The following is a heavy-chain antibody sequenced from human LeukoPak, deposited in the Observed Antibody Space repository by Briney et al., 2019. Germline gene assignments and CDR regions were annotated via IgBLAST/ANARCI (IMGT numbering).Heavy chain of an antibody. Sequence: GGSLRLSCAASGFTFSSYEMNWVRQAPGKGLEWVSYISSSGSTIYYADSVKGRFTISRDNAKTSLYLQMNSLRAEDTAVYYCARDGEGSSSRSRYYYYYYYMDVWGKGTTVTISS. D-gene: IGHD6-13*01. CDR2: ISSSGSTI. J-gene: IGHJ6*03. V-gene: IGHV3-48*03. CDR1: GFTFSSYE. CDR3: ARDGEGSSSRSRYYYYYYYMDV.